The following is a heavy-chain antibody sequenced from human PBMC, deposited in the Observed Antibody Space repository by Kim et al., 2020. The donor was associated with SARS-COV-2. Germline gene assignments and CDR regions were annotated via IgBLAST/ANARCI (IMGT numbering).Heavy chain of an antibody. V-gene: IGHV4-34*01. J-gene: IGHJ6*02. CDR1: GGSFSGYY. Sequence: SETLSLTCAVYGGSFSGYYWSWIRQPPGKGLEWIGEINHSGSTNYNPSLKSRVTISVDTSKNQFSLKLSSVTAADTAVYYCARFGRYCSSTSCRPRGRYYYGMDVWGQGTTVTVSS. CDR2: INHSGST. D-gene: IGHD2-2*01. CDR3: ARFGRYCSSTSCRPRGRYYYGMDV.